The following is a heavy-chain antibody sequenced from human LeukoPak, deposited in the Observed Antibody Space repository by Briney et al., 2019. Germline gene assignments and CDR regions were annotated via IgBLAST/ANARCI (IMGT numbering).Heavy chain of an antibody. V-gene: IGHV3-23*01. Sequence: GGSLRLSCAASGFSFSSYAMTWVRQAPGEGLEWVSAISGGADTTYYADSVKGRFTISRDNSKNTLYMQMNSLRAEDTAVYYCASVFTYYSYGMDVWGQGTTVTVSS. CDR3: ASVFTYYSYGMDV. J-gene: IGHJ6*01. CDR2: ISGGADTT. CDR1: GFSFSSYA.